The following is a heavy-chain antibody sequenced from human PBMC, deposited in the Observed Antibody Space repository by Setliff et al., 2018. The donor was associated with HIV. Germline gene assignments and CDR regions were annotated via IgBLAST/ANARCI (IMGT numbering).Heavy chain of an antibody. CDR3: ARDRLTYYFDY. J-gene: IGHJ4*02. V-gene: IGHV4-4*07. D-gene: IGHD3-22*01. CDR2: FYTSGST. Sequence: SETLSLTCTVSGGSINTYYWSWIRQPAGKGLEWIGRFYTSGSTNYNPSLKSRVTMSVDTSKNQFSPKLSSVTAADTAVYYCARDRLTYYFDYWGQGIRVTVSS. CDR1: GGSINTYY.